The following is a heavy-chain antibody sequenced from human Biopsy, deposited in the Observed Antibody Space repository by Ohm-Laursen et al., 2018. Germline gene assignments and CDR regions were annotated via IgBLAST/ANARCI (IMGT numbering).Heavy chain of an antibody. Sequence: GTLSLTCAVSGGSFRGYYWTWIRQAPGKGLEWIAEINHSGNTNYNPSLKSRVTISVDTSKKQFSLKLSSVTAADTAVYYCARGDVTGDNFGYRLFDYWGRGTLVTVSP. J-gene: IGHJ4*02. D-gene: IGHD5-18*01. CDR3: ARGDVTGDNFGYRLFDY. V-gene: IGHV4-34*01. CDR1: GGSFRGYY. CDR2: INHSGNT.